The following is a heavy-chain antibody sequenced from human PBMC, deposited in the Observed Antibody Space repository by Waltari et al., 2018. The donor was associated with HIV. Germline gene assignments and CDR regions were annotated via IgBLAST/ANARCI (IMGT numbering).Heavy chain of an antibody. D-gene: IGHD1-1*01. Sequence: EVQLVESGGDLVQPGGSLRLSCAASGFTVRRGYLSGVRQAPGEGLEWVSVMYSDGTTYYAGSVKGRFTISRDNSKNTLYLQMSSLRGEDTAVYYCARQRNWNEDFDDWGQGTLVTVSS. V-gene: IGHV3-66*04. CDR1: GFTVRRGY. CDR2: MYSDGTT. CDR3: ARQRNWNEDFDD. J-gene: IGHJ4*02.